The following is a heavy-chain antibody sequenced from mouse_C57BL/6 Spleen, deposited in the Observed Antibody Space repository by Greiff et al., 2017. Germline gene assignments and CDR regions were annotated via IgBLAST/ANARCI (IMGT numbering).Heavy chain of an antibody. D-gene: IGHD2-4*01. CDR1: GYTFTDYN. CDR3: ARGDYDGASWVAY. Sequence: VQLQQSGPELVKPGASVKIPCKASGYTFTDYNMDWVKQSHGKSLEWIGDINPNNGGTIYNQKFKGKATLTVDKSSSTAYMELRSLTSEDTAVYYCARGDYDGASWVAYWGQGTLVTVSA. V-gene: IGHV1-18*01. CDR2: INPNNGGT. J-gene: IGHJ3*01.